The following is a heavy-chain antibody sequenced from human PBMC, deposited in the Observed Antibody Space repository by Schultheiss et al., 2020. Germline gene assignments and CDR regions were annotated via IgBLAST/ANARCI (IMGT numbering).Heavy chain of an antibody. CDR1: GFTFSSYG. CDR2: IWYDGSNK. D-gene: IGHD3-10*01. CDR3: AKDKNYYGSGYSDY. V-gene: IGHV3-30*02. Sequence: GGSLRLSCAASGFTFSSYGMHWVRQAPGKGLEWVAVIWYDGSNKYYADSVKGRFTISRDNSKNTLYLQMNSLRAEDTAVYYCAKDKNYYGSGYSDYWGQGTLVTVSS. J-gene: IGHJ4*02.